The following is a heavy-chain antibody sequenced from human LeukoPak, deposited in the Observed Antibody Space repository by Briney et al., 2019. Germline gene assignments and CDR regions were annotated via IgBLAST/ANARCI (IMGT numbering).Heavy chain of an antibody. D-gene: IGHD2-2*01. CDR2: ISSSGNTI. CDR1: GFTLSDWY. Sequence: GGSLRLPCAVSGFTLSDWYMSWIRQAPGKGLEWVSFISSSGNTIYYADSVKGRFTISRDHANNSLFLQMNSLRAEDTAVYYCARDRQVPAVVDYWGQGTLVAVSP. J-gene: IGHJ4*02. CDR3: ARDRQVPAVVDY. V-gene: IGHV3-11*01.